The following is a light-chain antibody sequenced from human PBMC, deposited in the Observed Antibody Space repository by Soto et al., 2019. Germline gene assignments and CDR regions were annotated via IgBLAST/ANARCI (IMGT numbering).Light chain of an antibody. J-gene: IGKJ4*01. CDR2: VAS. V-gene: IGKV3-15*01. CDR1: QSVSSN. Sequence: EIVMTQSPATLSVSPGERATLSCRASQSVSSNLAWYQQKPGQTPKLLIYVASTRATGIPARFSVSGSGTEFTHTISSLQSEDFAVYYCQQYNVWPLTFGGGTKVEFK. CDR3: QQYNVWPLT.